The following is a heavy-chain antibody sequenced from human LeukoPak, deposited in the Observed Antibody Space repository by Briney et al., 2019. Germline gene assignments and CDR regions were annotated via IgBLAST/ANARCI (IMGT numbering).Heavy chain of an antibody. V-gene: IGHV3-30*18. D-gene: IGHD3-22*01. CDR2: ISYDGSNK. CDR3: AKDKGYYYDSSGYYFDY. Sequence: PGGSLRLSCAASGFTFSSYGMHWVRQAPGKGLEWVAVISYDGSNKYYADSVKGRFTISRDNSKNTLYLQMNSQRAEDTAVYYCAKDKGYYYDSSGYYFDYWGQGTLVTVSS. J-gene: IGHJ4*02. CDR1: GFTFSSYG.